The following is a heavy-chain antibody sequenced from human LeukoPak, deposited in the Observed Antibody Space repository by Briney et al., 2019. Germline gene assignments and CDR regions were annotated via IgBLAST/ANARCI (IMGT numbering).Heavy chain of an antibody. J-gene: IGHJ4*02. D-gene: IGHD3-22*01. CDR3: ARDLVDYYDSSGYWPFDY. CDR2: IIPIFGTA. CDR1: GGTFSSYA. Sequence: RASVKVSCKASGGTFSSYAISWVRQAPGQGLEWMGRIIPIFGTANYAQRFQGRVTITTDESTSTAYMELSSLRSEDTAVYYCARDLVDYYDSSGYWPFDYWGQGTLVTVSS. V-gene: IGHV1-69*05.